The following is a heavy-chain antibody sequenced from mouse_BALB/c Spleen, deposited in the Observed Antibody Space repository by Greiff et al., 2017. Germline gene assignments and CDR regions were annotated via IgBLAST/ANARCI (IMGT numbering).Heavy chain of an antibody. D-gene: IGHD2-3*01. Sequence: EVQRVESGPSLVKPSQTLSLTCSVTGDSITSGYWNWIRKFPGNKLEYMGYISYSGSTYYNPSLKSRISITRDTSKNQYYLQLNSVTTEDTATYYCARHRGYFYYYAMDYWGQGTSVTVSS. J-gene: IGHJ4*01. CDR1: GDSITSGY. CDR3: ARHRGYFYYYAMDY. CDR2: ISYSGST. V-gene: IGHV3-8*02.